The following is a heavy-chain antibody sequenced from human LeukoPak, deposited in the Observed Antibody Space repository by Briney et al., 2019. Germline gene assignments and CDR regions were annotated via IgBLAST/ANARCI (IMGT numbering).Heavy chain of an antibody. J-gene: IGHJ4*02. CDR3: AKDRVYSSPSGADY. V-gene: IGHV4-31*03. Sequence: SETLSLTCTVSGGSISSGGYYWSWIRQHPGKGLEWIGYIYYSGSTYYNPSLKSRVTISVDTSKNQFSLKLSSVTAADTAVYYCAKDRVYSSPSGADYWGQGTLVTVSS. D-gene: IGHD6-13*01. CDR2: IYYSGST. CDR1: GGSISSGGYY.